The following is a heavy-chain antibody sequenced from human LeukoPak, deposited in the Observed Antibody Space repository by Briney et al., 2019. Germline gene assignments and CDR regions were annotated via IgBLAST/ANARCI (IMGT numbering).Heavy chain of an antibody. CDR2: ISSSTYI. CDR3: AREYFDS. CDR1: GFSFNNYD. J-gene: IGHJ4*02. Sequence: GGSLRLSCAASGFSFNNYDMNWVRQAPGRGPEWVSSISSSTYIYYADSVKGRFTISRDNAKNSLYLQMNSLRAEDTAVYYCAREYFDSWGQGTLVTVSS. V-gene: IGHV3-69-1*01.